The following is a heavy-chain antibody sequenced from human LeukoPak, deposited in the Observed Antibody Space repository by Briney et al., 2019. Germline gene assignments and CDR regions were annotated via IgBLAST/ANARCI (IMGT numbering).Heavy chain of an antibody. V-gene: IGHV4-38-2*01. CDR3: ARHSQSWALIRRWYFDL. J-gene: IGHJ2*01. D-gene: IGHD5-24*01. CDR2: IYHSGST. Sequence: SETLSLTCDVSGYSISSGYYWGWIRQPPGKGLEWIGSIYHSGSTYYNPSLKSRVTISVDTSKNQFSLKLSSVTAADTAVYYCARHSQSWALIRRWYFDLWGRGTLVTVSS. CDR1: GYSISSGYY.